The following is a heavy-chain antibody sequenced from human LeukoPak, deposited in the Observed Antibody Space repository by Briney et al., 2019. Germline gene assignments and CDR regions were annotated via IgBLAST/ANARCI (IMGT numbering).Heavy chain of an antibody. J-gene: IGHJ4*02. CDR2: MNPNSGNT. Sequence: ASVKVSCKAPGYTFTSYDINWVRQATGQGLEWMGWMNPNSGNTGYAQKFQGRVTMTRNTSISTAYMELSSLISEDTAVYYCARAIRNQLLSDHWGPGTLVTVSS. D-gene: IGHD2-2*01. V-gene: IGHV1-8*01. CDR3: ARAIRNQLLSDH. CDR1: GYTFTSYD.